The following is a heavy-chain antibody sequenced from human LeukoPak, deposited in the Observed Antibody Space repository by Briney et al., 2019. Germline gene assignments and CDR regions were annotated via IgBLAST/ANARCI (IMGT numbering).Heavy chain of an antibody. J-gene: IGHJ3*02. CDR3: ARDGHDILTGYPPLGAFDI. CDR2: IYYSGST. V-gene: IGHV4-30-4*07. CDR1: GGSISSGGYS. D-gene: IGHD3-9*01. Sequence: SETLSLTCAVSGGSISSGGYSWSWIRQPPGKGLEWIGYIYYSGSTYYNPSLKSRVTISVDTSKNQFSLKLSSVTAADTAVYYCARDGHDILTGYPPLGAFDIWGQGTMVTVSS.